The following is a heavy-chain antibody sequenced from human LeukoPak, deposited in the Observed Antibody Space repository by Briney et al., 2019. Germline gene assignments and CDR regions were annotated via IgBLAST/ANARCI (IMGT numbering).Heavy chain of an antibody. CDR3: ARCSGSYYYYYGMDV. CDR2: IIPIFDTA. V-gene: IGHV1-69*06. Sequence: SVKVSCKASGGTFSIYAISWVRQAPGQGLEWMGGIIPIFDTANYAQKFQGRVTITADKSTSTAYMELNSLRSEDTAVYYCARCSGSYYYYYGMDVWGKGTTVTVSS. CDR1: GGTFSIYA. J-gene: IGHJ6*04. D-gene: IGHD3-10*01.